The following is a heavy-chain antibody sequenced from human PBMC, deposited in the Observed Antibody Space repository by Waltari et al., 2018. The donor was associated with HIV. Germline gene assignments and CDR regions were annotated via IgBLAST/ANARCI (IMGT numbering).Heavy chain of an antibody. Sequence: EVQLVESGGGLIQPGGSLRLSCAASGFTVRRNYMSWVRQAPGKGLEWVSVIYSGGSTYYADSVKGRFTISRDNSKNTLYLQMNSLRAEDTAVYYCAREERYYYDSSGPHGPRDPRPLYGMDVWGQGTTVTVSS. J-gene: IGHJ6*02. V-gene: IGHV3-53*01. CDR3: AREERYYYDSSGPHGPRDPRPLYGMDV. D-gene: IGHD3-22*01. CDR2: IYSGGST. CDR1: GFTVRRNY.